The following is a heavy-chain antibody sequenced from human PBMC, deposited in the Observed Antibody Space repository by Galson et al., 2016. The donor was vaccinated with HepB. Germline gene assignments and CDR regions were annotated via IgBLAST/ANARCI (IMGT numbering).Heavy chain of an antibody. J-gene: IGHJ4*02. CDR1: GYSFTTYF. V-gene: IGHV1-46*03. D-gene: IGHD3-22*01. CDR2: INLSADSA. Sequence: SVKVSCKASGYSFTTYFLHWVRQAPGQGLEWMAMINLSADSATYAPKFQGRVTVTRDTSTSTAYRELTSLTSEDTAVYYCARALTPRTHYESRGSYCLAYWGQGSLVTVSS. CDR3: ARALTPRTHYESRGSYCLAY.